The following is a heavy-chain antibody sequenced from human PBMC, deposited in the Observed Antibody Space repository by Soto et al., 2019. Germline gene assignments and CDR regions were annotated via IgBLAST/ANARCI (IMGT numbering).Heavy chain of an antibody. CDR1: GGSISSGGYY. V-gene: IGHV4-61*08. J-gene: IGHJ4*02. CDR2: IYYSGST. CDR3: ARDFAYFDS. D-gene: IGHD3-3*01. Sequence: SETLSLTCTVSGGSISSGGYYWSWIRQHPGKGLEWIGYIYYSGSTNYNPSLKSRVSISMDTSKNQFSLNLDSVTAADTAVYFCARDFAYFDSWGQGTLVTVSS.